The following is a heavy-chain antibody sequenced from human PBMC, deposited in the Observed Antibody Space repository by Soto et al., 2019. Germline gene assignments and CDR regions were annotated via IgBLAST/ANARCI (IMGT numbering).Heavy chain of an antibody. J-gene: IGHJ6*02. Sequence: PSQTLSLTCAISGDSVSSNSAAWNWIRQSPSRGLEWLGRTYYRSKWYNDYAVSVKSRITINPDTSKNQFSLQLNSVTPEDTAVYYCARDKAAAGKYYYYYYGMDVWAQGTTVTVS. V-gene: IGHV6-1*01. D-gene: IGHD6-13*01. CDR2: TYYRSKWYN. CDR1: GDSVSSNSAA. CDR3: ARDKAAAGKYYYYYYGMDV.